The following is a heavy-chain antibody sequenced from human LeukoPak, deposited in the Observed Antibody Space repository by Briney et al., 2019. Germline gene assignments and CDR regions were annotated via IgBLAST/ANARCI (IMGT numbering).Heavy chain of an antibody. CDR3: ARGDGNKFDH. D-gene: IGHD5-24*01. J-gene: IGHJ4*02. V-gene: IGHV4-59*01. CDR2: IYYSGST. CDR1: GGSISSSY. Sequence: KTSETLSLTCTVSGGSISSSYWSWIRQPAGKGLEWIGNIYYSGSTNYDPSLKSRVTISVDTSKNQFSLKLTSVTAADTALYYCARGDGNKFDHWGQGTLVTVSS.